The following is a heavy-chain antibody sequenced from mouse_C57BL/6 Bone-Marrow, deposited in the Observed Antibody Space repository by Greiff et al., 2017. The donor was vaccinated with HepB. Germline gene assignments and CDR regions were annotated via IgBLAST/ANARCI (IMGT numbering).Heavy chain of an antibody. J-gene: IGHJ2*01. CDR1: GYTFTSYG. D-gene: IGHD1-1*01. CDR3: AREGEDIITAVVVFDY. V-gene: IGHV1-81*01. CDR2: IYPRSGNT. Sequence: VQVVESGAELARPGASVKLSCKASGYTFTSYGISWVKQRTGQGLEWIGEIYPRSGNTYYNEKFKGKATLTADTSSSTAYMELRSLTSEDSAVYFCAREGEDIITAVVVFDYWGQGTTLTVSA.